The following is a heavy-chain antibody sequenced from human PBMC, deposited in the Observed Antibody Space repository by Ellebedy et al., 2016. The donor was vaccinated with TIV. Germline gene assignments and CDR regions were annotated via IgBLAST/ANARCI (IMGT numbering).Heavy chain of an antibody. CDR1: GFSISNHW. CDR3: TRIRGGQWLVDY. Sequence: GGSLRLSCTASGFSISNHWMSWLRQAQGKGLEWVANIKQDGSEKYYVDSVKGRFTISRDNAKNSLYLQMNSLRAEDTDMYYCTRIRGGQWLVDYWGQGALVTVSS. D-gene: IGHD6-19*01. J-gene: IGHJ4*02. V-gene: IGHV3-7*01. CDR2: IKQDGSEK.